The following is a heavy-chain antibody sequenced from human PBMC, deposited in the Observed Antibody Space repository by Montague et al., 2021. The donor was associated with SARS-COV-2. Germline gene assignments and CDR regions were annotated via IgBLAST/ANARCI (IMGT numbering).Heavy chain of an antibody. Sequence: SETLSLTCTVSGDSVSHDFWTWIRQLPGKGLEWIGYVYYSRGSSYNPSLRGRVSIAVDTSKNQFSLRLSTVTAADTAIYYCVRDPAPSGSGTFYDYWGQGTLVAVSS. CDR1: GDSVSHDF. J-gene: IGHJ4*02. CDR3: VRDPAPSGSGTFYDY. CDR2: VYYSRGS. D-gene: IGHD1-26*01. V-gene: IGHV4-59*02.